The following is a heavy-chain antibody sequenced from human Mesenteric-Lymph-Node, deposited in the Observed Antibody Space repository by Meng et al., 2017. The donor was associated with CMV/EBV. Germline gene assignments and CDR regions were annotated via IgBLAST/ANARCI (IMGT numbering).Heavy chain of an antibody. Sequence: GGSLRLSCAASGFTFSSYTINWVRQAPGKGLEWVSSIDTSNYYIYYADSVKGRFTISRDNAKNSLYLQMNSLRAEDTAVYYCARAGGKIAAAAYNFDYWGQGTLVTVS. CDR3: ARAGGKIAAAAYNFDY. V-gene: IGHV3-21*01. D-gene: IGHD6-13*01. CDR2: IDTSNYYI. CDR1: GFTFSSYT. J-gene: IGHJ4*02.